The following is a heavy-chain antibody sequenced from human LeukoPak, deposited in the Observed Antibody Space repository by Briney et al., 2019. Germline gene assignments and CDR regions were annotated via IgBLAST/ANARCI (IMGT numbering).Heavy chain of an antibody. J-gene: IGHJ4*02. CDR3: ATGGSSSWYFDY. CDR2: FDPEDGET. V-gene: IGHV1-24*01. Sequence: ASVKVSCKVSGYTLTGLSMHWVRQAPGKGLEWMGGFDPEDGETIYAQKFQGRVTMTEDTSTDTAYMELSSLRSEDTAVYYCATGGSSSWYFDYWGQGTLVTVSS. D-gene: IGHD6-13*01. CDR1: GYTLTGLS.